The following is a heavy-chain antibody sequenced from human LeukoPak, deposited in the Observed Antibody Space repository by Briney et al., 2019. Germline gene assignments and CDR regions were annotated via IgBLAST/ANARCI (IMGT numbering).Heavy chain of an antibody. V-gene: IGHV3-33*01. Sequence: GRSLRLSCAASGFTFSSYGMHWVRQAPGKGLEWVAVIWYDGSNKYYADSVKGRFTISRDNSKNTLYLQMNSLRAEDTAVYYCARDPGAYAFDYWGQGTLVTVSS. D-gene: IGHD5-12*01. J-gene: IGHJ4*02. CDR3: ARDPGAYAFDY. CDR2: IWYDGSNK. CDR1: GFTFSSYG.